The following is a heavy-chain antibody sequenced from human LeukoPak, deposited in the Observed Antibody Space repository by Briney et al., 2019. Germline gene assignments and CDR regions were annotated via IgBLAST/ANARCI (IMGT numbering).Heavy chain of an antibody. V-gene: IGHV3-30*03. J-gene: IGHJ4*02. Sequence: GGSLRLSCAASGFTFSSYGMHWVRQAPGKGLEWVAVISYDGSNKYYADSVKGRFTISRDNSKNTLYLQMDSLRAEDTAIYYCARAGSDNYYSGVNYWGQGTLVTVSS. CDR2: ISYDGSNK. CDR1: GFTFSSYG. CDR3: ARAGSDNYYSGVNY. D-gene: IGHD3-22*01.